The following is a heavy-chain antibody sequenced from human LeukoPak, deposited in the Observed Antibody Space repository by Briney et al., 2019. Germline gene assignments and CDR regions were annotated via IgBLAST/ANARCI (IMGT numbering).Heavy chain of an antibody. J-gene: IGHJ5*02. CDR2: ISYDGSNK. Sequence: GRSLRLSCAASGFTFSTYAMHWVRQAPGKGLEWVAVISYDGSNKYYADSVKGRFTISRDNSKNTLYLQMNSLRAEDTAVYYCARSTPVRDFWEHNWFDPWGQGTLVTVSS. CDR1: GFTFSTYA. D-gene: IGHD3-3*01. CDR3: ARSTPVRDFWEHNWFDP. V-gene: IGHV3-30-3*01.